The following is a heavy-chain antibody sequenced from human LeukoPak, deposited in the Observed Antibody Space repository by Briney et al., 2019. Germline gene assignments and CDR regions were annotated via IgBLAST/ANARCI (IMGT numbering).Heavy chain of an antibody. CDR1: GYTFTSYG. J-gene: IGHJ4*02. V-gene: IGHV1-18*01. D-gene: IGHD3-9*01. Sequence: GASVKVSCKASGYTFTSYGISWVRQAPGQGLEWMGWISAYNGNTNYAQKLQGRVTMTTDTSTSTAYMELRSLRSDDTAVYYCARDPQGYFDWFPYDYWGQGTLVTVSS. CDR3: ARDPQGYFDWFPYDY. CDR2: ISAYNGNT.